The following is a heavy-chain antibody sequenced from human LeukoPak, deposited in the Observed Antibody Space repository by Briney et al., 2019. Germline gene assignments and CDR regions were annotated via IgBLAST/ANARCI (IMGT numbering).Heavy chain of an antibody. CDR1: GYTFTSYA. CDR2: IIPIFGTA. J-gene: IGHJ6*03. Sequence: ASVKVSCKASGYTFTSYAISWVRQAPGQGLEWMGGIIPIFGTANYAQKFQGRVTITADKSTSTAYMELSSLRSEDTAVYYCARADFGYSYGPGYYYYYYMDVWGKGTTVTVSS. D-gene: IGHD5-18*01. V-gene: IGHV1-69*06. CDR3: ARADFGYSYGPGYYYYYYMDV.